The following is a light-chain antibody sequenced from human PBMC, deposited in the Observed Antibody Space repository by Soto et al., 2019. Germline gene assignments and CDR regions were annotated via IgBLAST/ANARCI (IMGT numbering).Light chain of an antibody. CDR3: SSHAGINNVV. CDR2: EVT. V-gene: IGLV2-8*01. J-gene: IGLJ3*02. Sequence: QSALTQPPSASGSPGQSVAISCTGTSSDVGGYNYVSWYQQHPGKAPKLMIYEVTKRPSGVPDRFSGSKSGNTASLTVSGLPAEDEADYYCSSHAGINNVVFGGGTKLTVL. CDR1: SSDVGGYNY.